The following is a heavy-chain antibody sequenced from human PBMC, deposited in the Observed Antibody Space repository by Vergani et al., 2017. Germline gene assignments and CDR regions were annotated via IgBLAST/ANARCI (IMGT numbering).Heavy chain of an antibody. V-gene: IGHV1-8*02. CDR2: MNPNSGNT. CDR1: GGTFSSYA. CDR3: ARGHVGEDYFDY. J-gene: IGHJ4*02. D-gene: IGHD3-10*01. Sequence: QVQLVQSGAEVKKPGSSVKVSCKASGGTFSSYAINWVRQATGQGLEWMGWMNPNSGNTGYAQKFQGRVTMTRNTSISTAYMELSSLRSEDTAVYYCARGHVGEDYFDYWGQGTLVTVSS.